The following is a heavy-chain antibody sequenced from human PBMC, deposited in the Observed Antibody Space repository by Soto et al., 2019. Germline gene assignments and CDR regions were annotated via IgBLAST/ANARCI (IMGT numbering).Heavy chain of an antibody. D-gene: IGHD3-10*01. CDR3: ARDEEGFGELDYYYYGMDV. CDR2: ISSSSSTI. CDR1: GFTFSSYS. J-gene: IGHJ6*02. V-gene: IGHV3-48*02. Sequence: GSLRLSCAASGFTFSSYSMNWVRQAPGKGLEWVSYISSSSSTIYYADSVKGRFTISRDNAKNSLYLQMNSLRDEDTAVYYCARDEEGFGELDYYYYGMDVWGQGTTVTVSS.